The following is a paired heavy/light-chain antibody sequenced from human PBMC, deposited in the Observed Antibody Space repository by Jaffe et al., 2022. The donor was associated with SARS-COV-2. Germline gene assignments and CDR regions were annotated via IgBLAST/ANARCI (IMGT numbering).Light chain of an antibody. CDR2: EVN. J-gene: IGLJ3*02. V-gene: IGLV2-14*01. Sequence: QSALTQPASVSGSPGQSITISCTGTSSDIGPYNYVSWFQQHPGKAPKLMIYEVNKRPSGVSDRFSGSKSGNTASLTISGLQAEDEADYYCTSYTTSSTWMFGGGTKLTAL. CDR1: SSDIGPYNY. CDR3: TSYTTSSTWM.
Heavy chain of an antibody. CDR2: INGAGSRT. D-gene: IGHD2-2*01. V-gene: IGHV3-74*01. CDR3: TRGDASKNGYFDY. Sequence: EVQLVESGGGLVQPGGSLRLSCAASGFTFTSYWMHWVRQDPGKGLVWVSRINGAGSRTNYADSVKGRFTISRDNAKNTLYLQMNSLRAEDTAVYYCTRGDASKNGYFDYWGQGTLVTVSS. CDR1: GFTFTSYW. J-gene: IGHJ4*02.